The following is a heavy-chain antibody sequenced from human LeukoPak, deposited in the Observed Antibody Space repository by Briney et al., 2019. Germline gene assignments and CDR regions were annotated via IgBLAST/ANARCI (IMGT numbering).Heavy chain of an antibody. CDR3: ARDSETTPIHVLGY. Sequence: GGSLRLSCVVAGFTFTNYVVHWVRQAPGKGLEWVTLVSSDGGIKYYADSVKGRFSVSRDISKNTLYLQMNSLRVDDTAVYYCARDSETTPIHVLGYWGQGTLVTVSS. D-gene: IGHD2-15*01. J-gene: IGHJ4*02. CDR1: GFTFTNYV. V-gene: IGHV3-30-3*01. CDR2: VSSDGGIK.